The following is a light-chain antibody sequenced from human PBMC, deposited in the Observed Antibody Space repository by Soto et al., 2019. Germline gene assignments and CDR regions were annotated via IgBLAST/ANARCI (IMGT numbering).Light chain of an antibody. CDR1: QSISSW. Sequence: DIQMTQSPSTLSAFVGDRVTITCRASQSISSWLAWYQQKPGKAPKLLIYDASSLESGVPSRFSGSGSGTESTLTISSLQPDDFAPYYCQQYNSYSWTFGQGTKVDI. V-gene: IGKV1-5*01. CDR3: QQYNSYSWT. J-gene: IGKJ1*01. CDR2: DAS.